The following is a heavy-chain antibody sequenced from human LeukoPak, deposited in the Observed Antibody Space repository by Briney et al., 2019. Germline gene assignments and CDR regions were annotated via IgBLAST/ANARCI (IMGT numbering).Heavy chain of an antibody. J-gene: IGHJ4*02. CDR2: ISYDGSNK. CDR3: ARDLSVRGYSYGYFDY. Sequence: PGGSLGLSCAASGFTFSSYAVHWVRQAPGKGLEWVAVISYDGSNKYYADSVKGRFTISRDNSKNTLYLQMNSLRAEDTAVYYCARDLSVRGYSYGYFDYWGQGTLVTVSS. CDR1: GFTFSSYA. D-gene: IGHD5-18*01. V-gene: IGHV3-30*04.